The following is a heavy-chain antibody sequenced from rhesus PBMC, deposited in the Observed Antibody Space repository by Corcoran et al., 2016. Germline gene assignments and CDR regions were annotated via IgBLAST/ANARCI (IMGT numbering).Heavy chain of an antibody. CDR2: VDPEDGEA. CDR3: ATDRQHQFDY. D-gene: IGHD2-33*01. Sequence: EVQLVQSGAEVKKPGASVKISCQTSGYTSTHYYLHWARQAPGKGLAWMGRVDPEDGEAIHAQKFQDRVTITADTSTDTAYMELSSLRSEDTAVYYCATDRQHQFDYWGQGVLVTVSS. CDR1: GYTSTHYY. J-gene: IGHJ4*01. V-gene: IGHV1-111*02.